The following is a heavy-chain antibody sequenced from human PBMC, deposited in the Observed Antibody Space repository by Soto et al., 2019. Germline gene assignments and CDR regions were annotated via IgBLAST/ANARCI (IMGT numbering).Heavy chain of an antibody. Sequence: QVQLVQSGAEVKKPGSSVKVSCKASGGTFSSYTINWVRQAPGRGLEWMGRIIPILGIANYGQKFEGRVTITADKSTSTAYVELSSLRSEDTAVYYCASLLPGLYASSQLDFWGQGTLVTVSS. D-gene: IGHD3-16*01. CDR1: GGTFSSYT. CDR2: IIPILGIA. V-gene: IGHV1-69*02. CDR3: ASLLPGLYASSQLDF. J-gene: IGHJ4*02.